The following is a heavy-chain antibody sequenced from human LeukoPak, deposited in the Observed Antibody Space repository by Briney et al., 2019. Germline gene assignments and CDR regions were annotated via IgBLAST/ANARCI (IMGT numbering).Heavy chain of an antibody. CDR1: GFTFSSYW. CDR3: ARERYCSGGGCYRGYAFHI. D-gene: IGHD2-15*01. CDR2: INSDGSST. V-gene: IGHV3-74*01. Sequence: GGSLRLSCAASGFTFSSYWMHWVRQAPGKGLVWVSRINSDGSSTSYADSVKGRFTISRDNAKNTLYLQMSSLRAEDTAVYYCARERYCSGGGCYRGYAFHIWGQGTMVTVSS. J-gene: IGHJ3*02.